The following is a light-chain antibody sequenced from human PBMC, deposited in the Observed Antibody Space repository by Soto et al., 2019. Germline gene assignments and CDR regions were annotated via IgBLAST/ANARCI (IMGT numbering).Light chain of an antibody. CDR1: RSNSGSNT. CDR3: QSYDSSLTTFV. V-gene: IGLV1-44*01. CDR2: NNS. J-gene: IGLJ1*01. Sequence: QSVLTHPPSASGTPGHSLTIACAGIRSNSGSNTVNWYQQLPGTAPKLLIYNNSQRPSGVPDRFSGSKSGTSASLAITALQPEDEADYYCQSYDSSLTTFVFGTGAKVTVL.